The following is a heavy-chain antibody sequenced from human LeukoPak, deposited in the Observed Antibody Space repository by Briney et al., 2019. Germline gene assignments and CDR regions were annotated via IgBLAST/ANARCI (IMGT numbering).Heavy chain of an antibody. D-gene: IGHD3-16*01. CDR2: IVVGSGNT. J-gene: IGHJ4*02. Sequence: ASVKVSCKASGFTFTSSAVQWVRQARGQRLEWIGWIVVGSGNTNYAQKFQERVTITRDMSTSTAYMELGSLRSEDTAVYYCAADLRGMGYFDYWGQGTLVTVSS. CDR3: AADLRGMGYFDY. V-gene: IGHV1-58*01. CDR1: GFTFTSSA.